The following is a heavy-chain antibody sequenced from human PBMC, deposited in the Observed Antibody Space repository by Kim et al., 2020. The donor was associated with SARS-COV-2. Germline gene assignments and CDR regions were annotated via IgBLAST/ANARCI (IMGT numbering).Heavy chain of an antibody. CDR2: IIPIFGTA. CDR1: GGTFSSYA. V-gene: IGHV1-69*13. Sequence: SVKVSCKASGGTFSSYAISCVRQAPGQGLEWMGGIIPIFGTANYAQKFQGRVTITADESTSTAYMELSSLRSEDTAVYYCARDSIVVVPAPRWFDPWGQGTLVTVSS. CDR3: ARDSIVVVPAPRWFDP. D-gene: IGHD2-2*01. J-gene: IGHJ5*02.